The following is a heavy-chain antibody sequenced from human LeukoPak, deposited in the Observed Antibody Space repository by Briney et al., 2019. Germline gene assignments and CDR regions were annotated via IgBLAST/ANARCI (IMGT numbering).Heavy chain of an antibody. J-gene: IGHJ6*02. CDR2: ISSSGTTI. D-gene: IGHD5-12*01. V-gene: IGHV3-48*03. Sequence: GGSLRLSCAASGFTFSSYETNWVRQAPGKGLEWLSYISSSGTTIYYADSVRGRFTISRDNAKNSVYLQMNTLRAEDTAVYYCATGVEAGYTGQDYYYYYGLDVWGQGTTVAVSS. CDR3: ATGVEAGYTGQDYYYYYGLDV. CDR1: GFTFSSYE.